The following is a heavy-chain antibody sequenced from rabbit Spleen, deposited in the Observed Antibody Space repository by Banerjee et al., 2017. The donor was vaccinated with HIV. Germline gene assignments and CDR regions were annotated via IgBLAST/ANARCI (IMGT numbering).Heavy chain of an antibody. CDR1: GFTLSRYY. CDR3: ARDGAGGSYFAL. V-gene: IGHV1S7*01. J-gene: IGHJ4*01. D-gene: IGHD8-1*01. Sequence: QLEESAGGLVQPGGSLKLSSKASGFTLSRYYMNWVRQAPGKGLEWIGYIDPVFGITYYANWVNGRFSISRENAQNTVFLQMTSLTAADTATYFCARDGAGGSYFALWGQGTLVTVS. CDR2: IDPVFGIT.